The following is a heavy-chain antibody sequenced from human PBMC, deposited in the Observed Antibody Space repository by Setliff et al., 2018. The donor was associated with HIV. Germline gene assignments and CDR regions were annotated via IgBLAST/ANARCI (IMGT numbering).Heavy chain of an antibody. V-gene: IGHV4-31*03. CDR3: ARGPNWGSAPFAYDV. CDR1: GASISSGGYY. D-gene: IGHD7-27*01. J-gene: IGHJ3*01. CDR2: ILDSGST. Sequence: SETLSLTCTASGASISSGGYYWNWIRQLPGKGLEWIGYILDSGSTYYNPSLRGRLSMSIDTSANQFSVELTSVTAADTALYVCARGPNWGSAPFAYDVWGLGTMVTVSS.